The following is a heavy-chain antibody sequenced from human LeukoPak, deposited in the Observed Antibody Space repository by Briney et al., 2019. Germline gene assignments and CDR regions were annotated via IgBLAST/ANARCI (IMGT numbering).Heavy chain of an antibody. CDR2: ISAYNGNT. V-gene: IGHV1-18*01. CDR3: ARDSYDSSGNYLDY. D-gene: IGHD3-22*01. J-gene: IGHJ4*02. Sequence: VASVKVSCKASGYTFTSYGISWVRQAPGQGLEWMGWISAYNGNTNYAQKLQGRVTMTTDTSTSTSYMELRSLRFDDTAVYYCARDSYDSSGNYLDYWGQGTLVTVSS. CDR1: GYTFTSYG.